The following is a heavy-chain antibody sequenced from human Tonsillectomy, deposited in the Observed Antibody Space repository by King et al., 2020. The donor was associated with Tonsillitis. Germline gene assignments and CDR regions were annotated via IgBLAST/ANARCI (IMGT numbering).Heavy chain of an antibody. V-gene: IGHV1-3*01. CDR3: ASRKTLGAFDI. Sequence: VQLVQSGAEVKKPGASVKVSCKASGYTFTSYAMHWVRQAPGQRLEWMGWINAGNGNTKYSQKFQGRVTITRDTSGSTAYMEMSSLRSEETAVYYCASRKTLGAFDIWGQGTMVTVSS. CDR2: INAGNGNT. CDR1: GYTFTSYA. D-gene: IGHD3-3*01. J-gene: IGHJ3*02.